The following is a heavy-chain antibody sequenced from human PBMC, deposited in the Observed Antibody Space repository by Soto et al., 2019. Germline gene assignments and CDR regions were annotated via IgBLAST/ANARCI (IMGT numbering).Heavy chain of an antibody. CDR3: ARVPRRLGS. CDR2: ISADGRET. Sequence: VQLVESGGGVVQPGRSLRLSCAASGFTFSSYGMHWVRQAPGKGLEWVAYISADGRETNHVDSVKGRFTISRDNAKNSLYLQMNSLGVEDTAVYYSARVPRRLGSWGQGSLVTVSS. D-gene: IGHD6-6*01. CDR1: GFTFSSYG. V-gene: IGHV3-7*01. J-gene: IGHJ4*02.